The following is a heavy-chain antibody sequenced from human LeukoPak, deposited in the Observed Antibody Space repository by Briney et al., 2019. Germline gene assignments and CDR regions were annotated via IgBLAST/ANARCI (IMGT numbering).Heavy chain of an antibody. CDR3: ARGGHSSSWNGNWFDP. CDR1: GGSISSYH. D-gene: IGHD6-13*01. V-gene: IGHV4-59*01. J-gene: IGHJ5*02. CDR2: IYYSGST. Sequence: SETLSLTCTVSGGSISSYHWSWIRQPPGKGLEWIGYIYYSGSTNYNPSLKSRVTISVDTSKNQFSLKLSSVTAADTAVYYCARGGHSSSWNGNWFDPWGQGTLVTVSS.